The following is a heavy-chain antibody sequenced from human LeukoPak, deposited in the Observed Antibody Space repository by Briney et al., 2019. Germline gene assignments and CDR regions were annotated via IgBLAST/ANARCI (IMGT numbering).Heavy chain of an antibody. Sequence: ASVKVSCKASGYTFTSYGISWVRQAPGQGLEWLGWIRAYNGNTNYAQKLQGRVTMTTDTSTSTAYMELRSLRSDDTAVYYCARDLASTSYRGPQGGGFGYWGQGTLVTVSS. CDR3: ARDLASTSYRGPQGGGFGY. V-gene: IGHV1-18*01. CDR1: GYTFTSYG. D-gene: IGHD2-2*01. J-gene: IGHJ4*02. CDR2: IRAYNGNT.